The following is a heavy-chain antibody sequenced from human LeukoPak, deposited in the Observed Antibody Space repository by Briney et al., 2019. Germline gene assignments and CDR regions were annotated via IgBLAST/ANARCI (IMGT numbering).Heavy chain of an antibody. V-gene: IGHV5-51*01. CDR1: GYSFTSYW. J-gene: IGHJ5*02. CDR2: IYPGDSDT. D-gene: IGHD3-10*01. CDR3: AMFSMVRGVIGWFDP. Sequence: GESLKISCKGSGYSFTSYWIGWVRQMPGKGLDWMGIIYPGDSDTRYSPSFQGQVTISADKSISTAYLQWSSLKASDTAMYYCAMFSMVRGVIGWFDPWGQGTLVTVSS.